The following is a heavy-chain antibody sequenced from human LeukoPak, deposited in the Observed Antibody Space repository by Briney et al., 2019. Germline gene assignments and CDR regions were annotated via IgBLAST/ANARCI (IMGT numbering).Heavy chain of an antibody. V-gene: IGHV3-23*01. CDR2: ISGSGGST. CDR1: GFTFSSYG. J-gene: IGHJ4*02. CDR3: AKVMVGATLFDY. D-gene: IGHD1-26*01. Sequence: GGSLRLSCAASGFTFSSYGMSWVRQAPGKGLEWVSAISGSGGSTYYADSVKGRFTISRDNAKSSLYLQMNSLRAEDTAVYYCAKVMVGATLFDYWGQGTLVTVSS.